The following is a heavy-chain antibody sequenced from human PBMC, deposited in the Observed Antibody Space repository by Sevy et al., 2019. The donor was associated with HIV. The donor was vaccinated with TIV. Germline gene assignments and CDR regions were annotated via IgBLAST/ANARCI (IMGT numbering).Heavy chain of an antibody. Sequence: ASVKVSCKTSGYTFTSYDINWVRQATAQGLEWMGWMNPDSGKRGYAQKFQGRVTMTTKTSISTAYMELRSLRSEDSAVYYCARADFDSSTFFYYYGMDVWGQGTTVTVSS. V-gene: IGHV1-8*01. D-gene: IGHD6-13*01. J-gene: IGHJ6*02. CDR1: GYTFTSYD. CDR2: MNPDSGKR. CDR3: ARADFDSSTFFYYYGMDV.